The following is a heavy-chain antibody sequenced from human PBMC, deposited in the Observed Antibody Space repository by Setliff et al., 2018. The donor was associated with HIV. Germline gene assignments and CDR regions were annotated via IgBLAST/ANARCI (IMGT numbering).Heavy chain of an antibody. J-gene: IGHJ4*02. CDR3: ARVRYCGSPSCRKEFDF. CDR2: ISGGGGKK. V-gene: IGHV3-23*01. Sequence: QPGGSLRLSCAASGFTFSNFAMSWVRQAPGKGLEWVSSISGGGGKKDYADSVKGRFTISRDNSKNTLYLQMNSLRVDDTAVYYCARVRYCGSPSCRKEFDFWGQGTLVTVSS. D-gene: IGHD2-21*01. CDR1: GFTFSNFA.